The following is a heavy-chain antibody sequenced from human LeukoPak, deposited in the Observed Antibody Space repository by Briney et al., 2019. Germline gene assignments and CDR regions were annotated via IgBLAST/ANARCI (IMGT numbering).Heavy chain of an antibody. J-gene: IGHJ5*02. CDR1: CGSISRYY. V-gene: IGHV4-4*09. Sequence: SETLSLTCTVSCGSISRYYWSWIRQPPGKGLELIGYIYTSGSTNYNPSLKSRVTISVDTSKNQFSLKLSSVTAADTAVYYCARHVGRWNAWFDPWGQGTLVTVSS. CDR2: IYTSGST. D-gene: IGHD1-1*01. CDR3: ARHVGRWNAWFDP.